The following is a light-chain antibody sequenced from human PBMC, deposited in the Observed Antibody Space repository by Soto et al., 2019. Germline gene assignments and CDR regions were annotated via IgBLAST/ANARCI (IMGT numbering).Light chain of an antibody. Sequence: DIPMTQSPSTLSAFVGARVTINCRASQSISSWLAWYQQKPGKAPKLLIYKASSLESGVPSRFSGSGSGTDFTLTINSLQPEDFATYYCQQLHSYPFTFGQGTRLEIK. V-gene: IGKV1-5*03. CDR2: KAS. CDR1: QSISSW. CDR3: QQLHSYPFT. J-gene: IGKJ5*01.